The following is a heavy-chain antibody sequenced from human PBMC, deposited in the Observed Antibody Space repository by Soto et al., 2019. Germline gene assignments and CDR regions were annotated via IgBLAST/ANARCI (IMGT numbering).Heavy chain of an antibody. V-gene: IGHV1-3*01. J-gene: IGHJ4*02. CDR3: ARDSITGTTGVLAY. CDR1: GYTFTSYA. D-gene: IGHD1-20*01. CDR2: INAGNGNT. Sequence: ASVKVSCKASGYTFTSYAMHWVRQAPGQRLEWMGWINAGNGNTKYSQKFQGRVTITRDTSASAAYMDLSSLRSEDTAVYYCARDSITGTTGVLAYWGQGTLVTVSS.